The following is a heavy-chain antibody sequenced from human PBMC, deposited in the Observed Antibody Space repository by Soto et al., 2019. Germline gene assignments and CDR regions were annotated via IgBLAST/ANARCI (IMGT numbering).Heavy chain of an antibody. Sequence: SVKVSCKASGGTFSSYAISWVRQAPGQGLEWMGGIIPIFGTANYAQKFQGRVTITADESTSTAYMELSSLRSEDTALYFCASWRSYSGSYCFDYWGQGTLVTVSS. D-gene: IGHD1-26*01. CDR2: IIPIFGTA. J-gene: IGHJ4*02. CDR1: GGTFSSYA. V-gene: IGHV1-69*13. CDR3: ASWRSYSGSYCFDY.